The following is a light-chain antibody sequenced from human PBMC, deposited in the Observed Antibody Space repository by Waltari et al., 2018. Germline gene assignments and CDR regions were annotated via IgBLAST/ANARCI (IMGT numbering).Light chain of an antibody. V-gene: IGLV3-1*01. Sequence: SYDLTQPPSVSASPGQTASIACFGDKLGDKYVPWYQQKPGQSPVVVIYQDTKRPSGIHARFSRSNAGNTATLTVSETQAVDEASYYCQTWDSNTVVFGGGTTLTVL. CDR2: QDT. J-gene: IGLJ2*01. CDR1: KLGDKY. CDR3: QTWDSNTVV.